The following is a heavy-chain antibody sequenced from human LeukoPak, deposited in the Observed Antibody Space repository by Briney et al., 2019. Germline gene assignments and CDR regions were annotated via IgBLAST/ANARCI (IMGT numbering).Heavy chain of an antibody. D-gene: IGHD6-13*01. J-gene: IGHJ6*03. Sequence: SVKVSCRASGYTFSSYNMHWVRQAPGQGLEWMGGIIPIFGTANYAQKFQGRVTITTDESTSTAYMELSSLRSEDTAVYYCASSEQTHYYYYYYMDVWGKGTTVTVSS. CDR3: ASSEQTHYYYYYYMDV. CDR1: GYTFSSYN. CDR2: IIPIFGTA. V-gene: IGHV1-69*05.